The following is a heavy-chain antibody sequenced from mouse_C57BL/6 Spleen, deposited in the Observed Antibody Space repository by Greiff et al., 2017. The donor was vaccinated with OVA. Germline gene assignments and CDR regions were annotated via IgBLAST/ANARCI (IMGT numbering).Heavy chain of an antibody. CDR2: IDPSDSET. V-gene: IGHV1-52*01. CDR3: ARYYGSSYWYVDV. J-gene: IGHJ1*03. Sequence: QVQLQQPGAELVRPGSSVKLSCKASGYTFTSYWMHWVKQRPIQGLEWIGNIDPSDSETHYNQKFKDKATLTVDKSSSTAYMQLSSLTSEDAAVYDCARYYGSSYWYVDVWGTGTTVTVSS. CDR1: GYTFTSYW. D-gene: IGHD1-1*01.